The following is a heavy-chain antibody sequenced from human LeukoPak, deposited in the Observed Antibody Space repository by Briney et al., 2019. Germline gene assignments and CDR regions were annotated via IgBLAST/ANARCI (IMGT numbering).Heavy chain of an antibody. CDR2: IYYSGST. CDR1: GGSISSYY. Sequence: SETLSLTCTVSGGSISSYYWSWIRQPPGKGLEWIGYIYYSGSTNYNPSLKSRVTISVDTSKNQFSLKLSSVTAADTAVYYCARGLRVVPAPFYYYYYMDVWGKGTTVTVSS. CDR3: ARGLRVVPAPFYYYYYMDV. J-gene: IGHJ6*03. D-gene: IGHD2-2*01. V-gene: IGHV4-59*01.